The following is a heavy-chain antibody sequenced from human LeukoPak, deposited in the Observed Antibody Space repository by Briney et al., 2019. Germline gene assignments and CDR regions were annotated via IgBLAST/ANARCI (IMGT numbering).Heavy chain of an antibody. V-gene: IGHV1-18*01. Sequence: ASVKVSCKASGYTFTSYGISWVRQAPGQGLEWMGWISAYNGNKNYAQKLQGRVTMTTDTSTSTAYMELRSLRSDDTAVYYCARDGNYCSGGSCYSDYWGQGTLVTVSS. D-gene: IGHD2-15*01. J-gene: IGHJ4*02. CDR2: ISAYNGNK. CDR3: ARDGNYCSGGSCYSDY. CDR1: GYTFTSYG.